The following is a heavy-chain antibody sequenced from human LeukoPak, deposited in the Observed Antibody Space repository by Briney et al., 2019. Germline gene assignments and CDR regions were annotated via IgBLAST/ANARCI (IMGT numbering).Heavy chain of an antibody. CDR2: IYYSGST. V-gene: IGHV4-39*07. CDR1: GGSISSSSYY. J-gene: IGHJ4*02. D-gene: IGHD6-13*01. Sequence: PSETLSLTCTVSGGSISSSSYYWGWIRQPPGKGLEWIGSIYYSGSTYYNPSLKSRVTISVDTSKNQFSLKLSSVTAADTAVYYCARNLGAGQLAPAVDYWGQGTLVTVSS. CDR3: ARNLGAGQLAPAVDY.